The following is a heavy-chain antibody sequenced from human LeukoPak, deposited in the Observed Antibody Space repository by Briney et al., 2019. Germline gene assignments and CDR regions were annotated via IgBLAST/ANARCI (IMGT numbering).Heavy chain of an antibody. CDR3: ARSRCSGGSCYAWGAAFDI. D-gene: IGHD2-15*01. CDR1: GFTFSRYA. J-gene: IGHJ3*02. Sequence: GGSLRLACAASGFTFSRYAMRWVRQAPGKGLEWVSYISSSSSTIYYADSVKGRFTISRDNAKNSLYLQMNSLRDEDTAVYYCARSRCSGGSCYAWGAAFDIWGQGTMVTVSS. CDR2: ISSSSSTI. V-gene: IGHV3-48*02.